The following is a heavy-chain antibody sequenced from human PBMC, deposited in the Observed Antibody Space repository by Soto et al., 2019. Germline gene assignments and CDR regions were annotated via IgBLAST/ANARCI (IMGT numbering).Heavy chain of an antibody. V-gene: IGHV4-30-4*01. D-gene: IGHD6-19*01. J-gene: IGHJ5*02. Sequence: NPSETLSLTCTVSGGSISSGDYYWSWIRQPPGKGLEWIGYIYYSGSTYYNPSLKSRVTISVDTSKNQFSLKLSSVTAADTAVYYCARDLGIAVAGNWFDPWGQGTLVTVSS. CDR3: ARDLGIAVAGNWFDP. CDR2: IYYSGST. CDR1: GGSISSGDYY.